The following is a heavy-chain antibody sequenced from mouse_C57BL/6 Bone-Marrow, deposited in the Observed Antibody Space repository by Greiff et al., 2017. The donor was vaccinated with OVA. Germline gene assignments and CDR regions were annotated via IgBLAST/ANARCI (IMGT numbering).Heavy chain of an antibody. Sequence: EVQVVESGPSLVRPSQTLSLTCTVTGFSINSDCYWIWIRQFPGNKLEYIGYTFYSGITYYNPSLESRTYITRDTSKNQFSLKLSSVTTEDTATYYCARVDGHYYAMDYWGQGTSVTVSS. CDR1: GFSINSDCY. D-gene: IGHD2-3*01. CDR3: ARVDGHYYAMDY. CDR2: TFYSGIT. J-gene: IGHJ4*01. V-gene: IGHV3-3*01.